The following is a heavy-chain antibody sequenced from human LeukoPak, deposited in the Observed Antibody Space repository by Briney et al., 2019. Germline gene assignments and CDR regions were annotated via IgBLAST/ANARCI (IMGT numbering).Heavy chain of an antibody. CDR3: ARFYYYYYYMDV. J-gene: IGHJ6*03. V-gene: IGHV4-61*02. CDR1: GGSISSGSYY. Sequence: SETLSLTCTVSGGSISSGSYYWSWIRQPAGKGLEWIGRIYTSGSTNYNPSLKSRVTISVDTSKNQFSLKLSSVTAADTAVYYCARFYYYYYYMDVWGKGTTVTVSS. CDR2: IYTSGST.